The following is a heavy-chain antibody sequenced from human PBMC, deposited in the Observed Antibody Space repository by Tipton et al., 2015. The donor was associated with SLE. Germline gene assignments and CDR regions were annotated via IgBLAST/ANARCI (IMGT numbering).Heavy chain of an antibody. CDR1: GSTFSNYD. D-gene: IGHD3-3*01. CDR2: MNPSYGNT. J-gene: IGHJ6*03. V-gene: IGHV1-8*01. Sequence: QSGPEVKKPGASVKVSCKASGSTFSNYDINWVRQAAGQGLEWMGWMNPSYGNTAYAQKFQGRVTLSRYTSTNTAYMELSSLRSEDTAVYYCASGVEWWPHYMVFWGKGTTVTVSS. CDR3: ASGVEWWPHYMVF.